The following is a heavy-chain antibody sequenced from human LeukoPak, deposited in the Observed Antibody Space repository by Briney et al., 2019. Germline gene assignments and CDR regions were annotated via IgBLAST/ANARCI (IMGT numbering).Heavy chain of an antibody. CDR2: IGSTSHFR. Sequence: NPGGSLRLSCAASGFTFSNYSMNWVRQAPGKGLEWVSSIGSTSHFRYYADSLKGRVTISRDNAKNSLYLQMSSLRVEDTAVYYCARSRDGDCYSDYWGQGTLVTVSS. CDR1: GFTFSNYS. V-gene: IGHV3-21*01. D-gene: IGHD2-21*02. CDR3: ARSRDGDCYSDY. J-gene: IGHJ4*02.